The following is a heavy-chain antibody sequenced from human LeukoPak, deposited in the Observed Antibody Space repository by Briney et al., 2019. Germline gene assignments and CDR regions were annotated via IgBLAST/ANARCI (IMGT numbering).Heavy chain of an antibody. Sequence: PGGSLRLSRAASGFTFSSYWMSWVRQAPGKGLEWVANIKQEGSEKYYVDFVKGRFTISRDNAKNSLYLQMNSLRAEDTAVYYCARSLGRLQSPVFDYWGQGTLVTVSS. D-gene: IGHD5-24*01. V-gene: IGHV3-7*01. CDR3: ARSLGRLQSPVFDY. J-gene: IGHJ4*02. CDR2: IKQEGSEK. CDR1: GFTFSSYW.